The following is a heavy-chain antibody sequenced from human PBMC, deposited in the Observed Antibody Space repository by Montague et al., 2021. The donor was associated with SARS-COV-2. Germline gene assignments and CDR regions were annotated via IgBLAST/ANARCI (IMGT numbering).Heavy chain of an antibody. CDR1: GDSIRNSEYS. CDR2: IYDGGST. Sequence: SETLSLTCTVSGDSIRNSEYSWGWVRQPPGNGLEWIGNIYDGGSTFSNPSPKRRVTIFVDTSKNQSSLKLSSVTAADTAVYYCATRTRYPQNDFGFWGQGTLVTVSS. CDR3: ATRTRYPQNDFGF. D-gene: IGHD1-1*01. J-gene: IGHJ4*02. V-gene: IGHV4-39*01.